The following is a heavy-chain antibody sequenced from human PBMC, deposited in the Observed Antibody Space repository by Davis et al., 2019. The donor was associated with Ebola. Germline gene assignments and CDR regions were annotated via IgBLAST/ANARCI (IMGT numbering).Heavy chain of an antibody. Sequence: GESLKISCAASGFTFSSYGMHWVRQAPGKGLEWVAVISYDGSNKYYADSVKGRFTISRDNSKSTQYLQMNSLRPDDTALYFCARIRWYYFDYWGQGTLVTVSS. D-gene: IGHD3-16*02. CDR3: ARIRWYYFDY. J-gene: IGHJ4*02. V-gene: IGHV3-30*03. CDR2: ISYDGSNK. CDR1: GFTFSSYG.